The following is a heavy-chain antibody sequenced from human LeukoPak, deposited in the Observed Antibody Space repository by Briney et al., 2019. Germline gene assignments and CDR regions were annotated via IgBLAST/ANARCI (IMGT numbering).Heavy chain of an antibody. Sequence: GGPLRLSCAASGFTFSSYAMSWVRQAPGKGLEWVSGISGSGGSTYYADSVKGRFTISRDNSKNTLYLQMNSLRAEDTAVYYCAKDRLVGANPFDYWGQGTLVTVSS. CDR2: ISGSGGST. CDR3: AKDRLVGANPFDY. D-gene: IGHD1-26*01. CDR1: GFTFSSYA. V-gene: IGHV3-23*01. J-gene: IGHJ4*02.